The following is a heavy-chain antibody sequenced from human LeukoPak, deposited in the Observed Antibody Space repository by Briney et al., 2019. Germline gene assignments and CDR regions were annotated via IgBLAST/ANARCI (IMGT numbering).Heavy chain of an antibody. D-gene: IGHD1-26*01. V-gene: IGHV3-66*02. CDR2: IYSGRST. J-gene: IGHJ4*02. Sequence: GGSLRLSCAASGFTVSSNYMSWLREAPGKGLEWVSVIYSGRSTYYADSVKGRFIISRDNTKNTLYLQMNSLRAEDTAVYYCATGSGSYYEGTGYWGQGTLVTVSS. CDR3: ATGSGSYYEGTGY. CDR1: GFTVSSNY.